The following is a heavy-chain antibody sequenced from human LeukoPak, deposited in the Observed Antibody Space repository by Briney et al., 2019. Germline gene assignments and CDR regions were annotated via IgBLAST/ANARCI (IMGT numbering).Heavy chain of an antibody. CDR3: TKDITAGRVTVFGVTFRTLDH. CDR2: FDPEDGAR. V-gene: IGHV1-24*01. D-gene: IGHD3-3*01. Sequence: ASVKVSCKVSGDTVTGFSIHWVRQAPGHGLEWMGGFDPEDGARIFAQKFQGRVTMTEDTSTDTAYMDLSSLRAEDTALYYCTKDITAGRVTVFGVTFRTLDHWGQGTLVTVSS. CDR1: GDTVTGFS. J-gene: IGHJ5*02.